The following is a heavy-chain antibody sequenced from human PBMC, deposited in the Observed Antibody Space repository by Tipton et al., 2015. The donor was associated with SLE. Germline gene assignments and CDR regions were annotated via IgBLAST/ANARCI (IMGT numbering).Heavy chain of an antibody. V-gene: IGHV4-31*03. Sequence: TLSLTCTVSGGSISSGGYYWSWIRQHPGKGLEWIGYIYYSGSTSYNPSLKSRVTISVDTSKNQLSLKLSSVTAADTAVYYCARLETGTTSNFDYWGQGTLVTVSS. CDR2: IYYSGST. D-gene: IGHD1-1*01. CDR1: GGSISSGGYY. CDR3: ARLETGTTSNFDY. J-gene: IGHJ4*02.